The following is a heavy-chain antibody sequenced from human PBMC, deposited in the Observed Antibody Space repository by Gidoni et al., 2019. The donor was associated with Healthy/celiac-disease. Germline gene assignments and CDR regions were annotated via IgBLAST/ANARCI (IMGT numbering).Heavy chain of an antibody. CDR3: AKDRTDYGDTYFDY. D-gene: IGHD4-17*01. V-gene: IGHV3-23*01. CDR1: GFTFSSYA. J-gene: IGHJ4*02. CDR2: ISGSGGST. Sequence: EVQLLVSGGGLVQPGGSLRLSCAASGFTFSSYAMIWVRQAPGKGLEWFSAISGSGGSTYYADAGKGRFTISRDKSKNTMYLQMNSLRAEDTAVYYCAKDRTDYGDTYFDYWGQGTLVTVSS.